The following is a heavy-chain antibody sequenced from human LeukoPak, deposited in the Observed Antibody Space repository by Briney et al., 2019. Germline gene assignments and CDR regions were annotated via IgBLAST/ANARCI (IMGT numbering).Heavy chain of an antibody. J-gene: IGHJ4*02. CDR2: INPNSGDT. D-gene: IGHD2-21*02. CDR1: GGTFSSYA. V-gene: IGHV1-2*06. CDR3: ARDYCGGDCFPDY. Sequence: ASVKVSCKASGGTFSSYAISWVRQAPGQGLEWMGRINPNSGDTNYAQKFQGRVTMTRDTSISTAYMELSRLRSDDTAVYYCARDYCGGDCFPDYWGQGTLVTVSS.